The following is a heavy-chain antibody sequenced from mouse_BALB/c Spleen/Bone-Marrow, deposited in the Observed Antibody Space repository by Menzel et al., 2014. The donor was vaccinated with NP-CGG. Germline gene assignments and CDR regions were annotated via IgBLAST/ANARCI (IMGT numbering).Heavy chain of an antibody. V-gene: IGHV1S81*02. Sequence: VQRVESGAELVMPGASVKLSCKASGYTFTSYYMYWVKQRPGQGLEWIGEINPSNGSTNFNEKFKSKATLTVDKSSNTAYVQLSSLTSEDSAVYHCTRSNYGYWFFDVWGAGTTVTVSS. CDR3: TRSNYGYWFFDV. D-gene: IGHD1-1*01. CDR2: INPSNGST. CDR1: GYTFTSYY. J-gene: IGHJ1*01.